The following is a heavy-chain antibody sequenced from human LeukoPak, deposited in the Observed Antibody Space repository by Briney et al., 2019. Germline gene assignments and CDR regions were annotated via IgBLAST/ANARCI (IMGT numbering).Heavy chain of an antibody. Sequence: SETLSLTCAVYGGSFSGYYWSWIRQPPGKGLEWIGEINHSGSTNYNPSLKSRVTISVDTSKNQFSLKLSSVTAADTAVYYCARAAAGSVYWGQGTLVTVSS. CDR1: GGSFSGYY. CDR2: INHSGST. CDR3: ARAAAGSVY. J-gene: IGHJ4*02. D-gene: IGHD6-13*01. V-gene: IGHV4-34*01.